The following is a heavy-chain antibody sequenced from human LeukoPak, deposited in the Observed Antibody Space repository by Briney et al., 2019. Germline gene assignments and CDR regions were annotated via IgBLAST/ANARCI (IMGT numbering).Heavy chain of an antibody. CDR3: ARGFYEYSEAFDI. V-gene: IGHV1-8*03. Sequence: ASVKVSCKASGYTFTSYDINWVRQATGQGLEWMGWMNPNSGNTGYAQKLQGRVTITRNTSISTAYMELSSLRSEDTAVYYCARGFYEYSEAFDIWGQGTMVTVSS. CDR2: MNPNSGNT. J-gene: IGHJ3*02. D-gene: IGHD2/OR15-2a*01. CDR1: GYTFTSYD.